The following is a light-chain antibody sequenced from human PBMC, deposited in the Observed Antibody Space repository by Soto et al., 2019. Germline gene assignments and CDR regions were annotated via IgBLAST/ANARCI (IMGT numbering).Light chain of an antibody. J-gene: IGLJ2*01. CDR3: TSWTTSTSMI. CDR2: DVN. CDR1: SINSVAHNF. Sequence: ITISIKETSINSVAHNFVPWYQQHPGKAPKLTLYDVNIRCSGVANRVSGSKSGNTESMTISGLHAEDEADYYCTSWTTSTSMIFGRGTKVTVL. V-gene: IGLV2-14*03.